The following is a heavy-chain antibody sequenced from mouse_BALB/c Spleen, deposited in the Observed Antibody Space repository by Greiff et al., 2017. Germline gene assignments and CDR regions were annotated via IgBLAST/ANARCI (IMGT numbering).Heavy chain of an antibody. V-gene: IGHV3-2*02. CDR3: AREWPYAMDY. CDR1: GYSITSDYA. J-gene: IGHJ4*01. Sequence: EVKLQESGPGLVKPSQSLSLTCTVTGYSITSDYAWNWIRQFPGNKLEWMGYISYSGSTSYNPSLKSRISITRDTSKNQFFLQLNSVTTEDTATYYCAREWPYAMDYWGQGTSVTVSS. CDR2: ISYSGST.